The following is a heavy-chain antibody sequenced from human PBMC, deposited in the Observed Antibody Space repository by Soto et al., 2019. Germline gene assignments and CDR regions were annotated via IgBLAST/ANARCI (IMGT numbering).Heavy chain of an antibody. V-gene: IGHV4-59*01. D-gene: IGHD3-3*01. Sequence: SETLSLTCTVSGGSISSYYWSWIRQPPGKGLEWIGYIYYSGSTNYNPSLKSRVTISVDTSKNQFSLKLSSVTAADTAVYYCARAYYDFWSGLAGHYFEYWGQGTLVTVSS. CDR1: GGSISSYY. CDR3: ARAYYDFWSGLAGHYFEY. J-gene: IGHJ4*02. CDR2: IYYSGST.